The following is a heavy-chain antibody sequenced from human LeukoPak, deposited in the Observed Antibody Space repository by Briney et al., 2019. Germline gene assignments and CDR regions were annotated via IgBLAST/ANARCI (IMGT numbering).Heavy chain of an antibody. CDR1: GGSLSSSSYY. CDR3: ARHLFNERDFWSGPLNWFDP. J-gene: IGHJ5*02. Sequence: PSETLSLTCTVSGGSLSSSSYYWGWGRQPPGRGLEWIGSIYYSGRTYDNPSLKSRVTISVDTSKNQFSLKLSSVTAADTAVYYCARHLFNERDFWSGPLNWFDPWGQGTLVTVSS. CDR2: IYYSGRT. V-gene: IGHV4-39*01. D-gene: IGHD3-3*01.